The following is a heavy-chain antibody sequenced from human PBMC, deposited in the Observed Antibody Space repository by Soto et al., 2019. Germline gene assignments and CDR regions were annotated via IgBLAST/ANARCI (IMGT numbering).Heavy chain of an antibody. CDR1: GFTFSSYG. CDR3: AKDGPKYYYDSSGYYNEY. J-gene: IGHJ4*02. V-gene: IGHV3-30*18. Sequence: GGSLRLACAASGFTFSSYGMHWVRQAPGKGLEWVAVISYDGSNKYYADSVKGRFTISRDNSKNTLYLQMNSLRAEDTAVYYCAKDGPKYYYDSSGYYNEYWGQGTLVTVSS. CDR2: ISYDGSNK. D-gene: IGHD3-22*01.